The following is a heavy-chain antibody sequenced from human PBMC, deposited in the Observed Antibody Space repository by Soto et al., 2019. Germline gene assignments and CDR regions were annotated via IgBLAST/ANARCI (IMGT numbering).Heavy chain of an antibody. V-gene: IGHV3-74*01. J-gene: IGHJ4*02. D-gene: IGHD3-10*01. CDR3: ARGIFGSGTANEY. CDR2: INGDGSGT. CDR1: GFTFSGSW. Sequence: EVQLVESGGGLVQPGGSLRLSCAASGFTFSGSWMHWVRQAPGKGLVWVSRINGDGSGTSYADLVKGRFTIPRDAAKNTLFPQTTGLRAEDTAVYYCARGIFGSGTANEYWGQGTLVTVSS.